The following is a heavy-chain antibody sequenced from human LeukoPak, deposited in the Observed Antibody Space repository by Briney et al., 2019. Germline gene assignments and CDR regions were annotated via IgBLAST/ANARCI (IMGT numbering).Heavy chain of an antibody. CDR3: ARHGPGVVTGFDY. CDR2: INHSGST. Sequence: PSETLSLTCAVYGGSFSGYYWSWIRQPPGEGLEWIGEINHSGSTNYNPSLKSRVTISVDTSKNQFSLKVSSVTAADTAVYYCARHGPGVVTGFDYWGQGTLVTVSS. CDR1: GGSFSGYY. D-gene: IGHD4-23*01. V-gene: IGHV4-34*01. J-gene: IGHJ4*02.